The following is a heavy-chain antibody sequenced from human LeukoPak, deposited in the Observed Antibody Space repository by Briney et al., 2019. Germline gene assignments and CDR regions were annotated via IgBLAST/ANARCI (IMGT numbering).Heavy chain of an antibody. V-gene: IGHV1-46*01. CDR1: GYTFTSYY. CDR3: ARDGYCSSTSCYHLSY. Sequence: ASVKVSCKASGYTFTSYYMHWVRQAPGQGLEWMGTINPSGGSTSYAQKFQGRVTMTRDTSTSTVYMELSSLRSEDTAVYYCARDGYCSSTSCYHLSYWGQGTLVTVSS. J-gene: IGHJ4*02. CDR2: INPSGGST. D-gene: IGHD2-2*03.